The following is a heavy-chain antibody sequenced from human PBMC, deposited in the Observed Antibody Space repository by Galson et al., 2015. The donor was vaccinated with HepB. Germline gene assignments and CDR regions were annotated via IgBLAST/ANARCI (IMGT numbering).Heavy chain of an antibody. CDR3: ARGSRVFLFSDYGMDV. CDR2: ISSSSSYI. D-gene: IGHD3-10*02. J-gene: IGHJ6*02. CDR1: GFTLNTYS. Sequence: SLRLSCAVSGFTLNTYSMNWVRQTPGKGLEWVSYISSSSSYIYYADSVKGRFTISRDNAKNSLYLQMNSLRAEDTAVYYCARGSRVFLFSDYGMDVWGQGTTVTVSS. V-gene: IGHV3-21*05.